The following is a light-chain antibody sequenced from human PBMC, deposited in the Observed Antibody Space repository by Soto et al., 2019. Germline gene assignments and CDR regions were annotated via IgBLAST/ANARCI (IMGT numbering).Light chain of an antibody. J-gene: IGKJ5*01. Sequence: EIVMTQSPATLSVSPGERATLSCRASQSVGSNLAWYQQRPGQPPRLLIFDSSNRATGVPVRFSGSGSGTVFTLTIGSLEPEDSAVYYCQQRKNWPPITFGQGTRLEIK. CDR1: QSVGSN. CDR3: QQRKNWPPIT. CDR2: DSS. V-gene: IGKV3-11*01.